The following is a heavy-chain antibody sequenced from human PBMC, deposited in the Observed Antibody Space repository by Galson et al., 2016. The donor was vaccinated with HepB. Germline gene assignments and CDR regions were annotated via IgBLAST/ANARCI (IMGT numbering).Heavy chain of an antibody. D-gene: IGHD6-13*01. CDR2: ISSSSIYI. Sequence: SLRLSCAASGFTFSSYGMNWVRQTPGKGLEWVSSISSSSIYIYYADSVKGRFTISRDNAKNSLFLQLNSLRAEDTSVYYCASSWGSGQQLARVWFDPWGQGTLVTASS. CDR1: GFTFSSYG. J-gene: IGHJ5*02. CDR3: ASSWGSGQQLARVWFDP. V-gene: IGHV3-21*01.